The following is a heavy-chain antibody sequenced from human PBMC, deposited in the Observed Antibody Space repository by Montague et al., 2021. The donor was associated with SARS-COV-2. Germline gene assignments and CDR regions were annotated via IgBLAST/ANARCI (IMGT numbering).Heavy chain of an antibody. V-gene: IGHV4-59*02. Sequence: SETLSLTCTVSGGSVSSYYWTWIRQPPGKGLQWLGYIYYSGSIDYNPSLKNRVTMSVDTSKNQFSLRLNSVTTADTAVYFCARAGGSDVDWRGDSRSAGVFDPWGRGTLVTVSS. CDR1: GGSVSSYY. J-gene: IGHJ5*02. CDR3: ARAGGSDVDWRGDSRSAGVFDP. D-gene: IGHD2-21*01. CDR2: IYYSGSI.